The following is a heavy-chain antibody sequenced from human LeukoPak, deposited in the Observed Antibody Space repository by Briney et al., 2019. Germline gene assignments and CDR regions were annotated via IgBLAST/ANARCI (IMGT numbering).Heavy chain of an antibody. D-gene: IGHD3-16*02. J-gene: IGHJ4*02. Sequence: PSETLSLTCAVYGGSFSGYYWSWIRQPPGKGLEWIGEINHSGSTNYNPSLKSRVTISVDTSKNQFPLKLSSVTAADTAVYYCARGGLGNDYIWGSYRYTPYDYWGQGTLVTVSS. V-gene: IGHV4-34*01. CDR3: ARGGLGNDYIWGSYRYTPYDY. CDR2: INHSGST. CDR1: GGSFSGYY.